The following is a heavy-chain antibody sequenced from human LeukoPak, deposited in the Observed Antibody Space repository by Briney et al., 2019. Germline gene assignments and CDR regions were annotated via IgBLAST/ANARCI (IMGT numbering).Heavy chain of an antibody. CDR3: AKDSGYSYGLL. J-gene: IGHJ4*02. V-gene: IGHV3-9*01. Sequence: GGSLRLSCAASGFTFDDYAMHWVRQAPGKGLEWVSGISWNSGSMGYADSVKGRFTISRDNAKNSLYLQMNSLRAEDTALYYCAKDSGYSYGLLWGQGTLVTVS. CDR2: ISWNSGSM. D-gene: IGHD5-18*01. CDR1: GFTFDDYA.